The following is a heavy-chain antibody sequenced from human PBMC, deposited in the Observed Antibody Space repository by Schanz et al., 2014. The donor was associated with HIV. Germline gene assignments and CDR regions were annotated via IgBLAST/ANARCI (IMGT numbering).Heavy chain of an antibody. J-gene: IGHJ5*02. Sequence: QVQLVESGGGVVQPGRSLRLSCAASGFTFSSYGMHWVRQAPGKGLEWVAVIWYDGSNKIYADSVKGRFTISRDNSKNTLYLQMNSLRPEDTAVYYCARGQPLVQRWFDPWGQGTLVTVSS. V-gene: IGHV3-33*01. D-gene: IGHD6-13*01. CDR1: GFTFSSYG. CDR3: ARGQPLVQRWFDP. CDR2: IWYDGSNK.